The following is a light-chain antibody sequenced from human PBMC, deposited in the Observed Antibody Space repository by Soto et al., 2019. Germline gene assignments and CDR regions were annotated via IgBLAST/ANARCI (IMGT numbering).Light chain of an antibody. CDR2: DVS. CDR1: SSDVGGYNY. Sequence: QSALTQPASVSGSPGQSITISCTGTSSDVGGYNYVSWYQHHPGKAPKLMIYDVSNRPSGVSNRFSGSKSGNTASLTISGLQPEDEADYYCSSYTISSPVVFGGGTQLTVL. V-gene: IGLV2-14*03. CDR3: SSYTISSPVV. J-gene: IGLJ2*01.